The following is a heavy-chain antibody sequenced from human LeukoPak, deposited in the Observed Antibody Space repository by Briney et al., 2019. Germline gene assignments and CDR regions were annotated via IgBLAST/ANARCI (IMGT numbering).Heavy chain of an antibody. V-gene: IGHV4-31*11. D-gene: IGHD3-22*01. CDR1: GGSISSGGYY. CDR3: ARGVTMIVVVIHDWYFDL. Sequence: SETLSLTCAVSGGSISSGGYYWSWIRQHPGKGLEWIGYIYYSGSTYYNPSLKSRVTISVDTSKNQFSLKLSSVTAADTAVYYCARGVTMIVVVIHDWYFDLWGRGTLVTVSS. CDR2: IYYSGST. J-gene: IGHJ2*01.